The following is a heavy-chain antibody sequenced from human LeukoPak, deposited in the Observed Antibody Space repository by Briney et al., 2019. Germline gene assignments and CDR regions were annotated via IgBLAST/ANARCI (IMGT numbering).Heavy chain of an antibody. CDR2: INTDGTVT. D-gene: IGHD6-19*01. V-gene: IGHV3-74*01. CDR3: ATRQWLAPPPDS. J-gene: IGHJ4*02. Sequence: GGSLRLSCAASGFTSSKYWMLWVRQAPGKGLESVSRINTDGTVTTYADSAKGRFTVSRDNADNTMFLQMNSVRDEDTAVYYCATRQWLAPPPDSWGQGTPVTVSS. CDR1: GFTSSKYW.